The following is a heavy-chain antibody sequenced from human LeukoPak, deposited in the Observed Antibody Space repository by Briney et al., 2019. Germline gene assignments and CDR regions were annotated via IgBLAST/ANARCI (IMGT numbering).Heavy chain of an antibody. CDR3: ARAGGYCGRISCPYYFDY. J-gene: IGHJ4*02. CDR1: GYTFTGYY. CDR2: MNPNSGNT. V-gene: IGHV1-8*02. D-gene: IGHD2-15*01. Sequence: ASVKVSCKTSGYTFTGYYMHWVRQAPGQGLEWMGWMNPNSGNTGYAQKFQGRVTMTRNTSISTAYMELSSLRSEDTAVYYCARAGGYCGRISCPYYFDYWGQGFLVAVSS.